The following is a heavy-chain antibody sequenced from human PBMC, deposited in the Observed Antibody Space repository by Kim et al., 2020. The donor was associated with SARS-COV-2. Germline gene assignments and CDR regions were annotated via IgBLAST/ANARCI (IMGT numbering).Heavy chain of an antibody. CDR3: TTVAYYYDSSGYFGKYFQH. J-gene: IGHJ1*01. Sequence: GRFTISRDDSKNTLYLQMNSLKTEDTAVYYCTTVAYYYDSSGYFGKYFQHWGQGTLVTVSS. V-gene: IGHV3-15*01. D-gene: IGHD3-22*01.